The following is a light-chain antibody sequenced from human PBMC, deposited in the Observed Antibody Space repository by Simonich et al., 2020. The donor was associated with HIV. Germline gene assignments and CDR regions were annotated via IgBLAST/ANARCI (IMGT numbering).Light chain of an antibody. V-gene: IGKV4-1*01. CDR2: WAS. Sequence: DIVMTQSPDSLAVSLGERATINCKSNQSVLYSSNNKNYLAWYQQKPGQPPKLLIYWASTRESGVPDRFSGSGSGTDFTLTISSLQAEDVAVYYCQQYYSTPLTFGPGTKVKI. CDR1: QSVLYSSNNKNY. CDR3: QQYYSTPLT. J-gene: IGKJ3*01.